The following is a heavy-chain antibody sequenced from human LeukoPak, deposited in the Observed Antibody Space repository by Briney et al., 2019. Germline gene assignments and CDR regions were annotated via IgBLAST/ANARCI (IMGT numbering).Heavy chain of an antibody. J-gene: IGHJ4*02. V-gene: IGHV4-59*01. CDR3: ARVTVRGVIDY. CDR2: IYYSGST. CDR1: GGSISSYY. D-gene: IGHD3-10*01. Sequence: ASETLSLTCTVSGGSISSYYWSWIRQPPGKGLEWIGYIYYSGSTNYNPSLKSRVTISVDTSKNQFSLKLSSVTAADTAVHYCARVTVRGVIDYWGQGTLVTVSS.